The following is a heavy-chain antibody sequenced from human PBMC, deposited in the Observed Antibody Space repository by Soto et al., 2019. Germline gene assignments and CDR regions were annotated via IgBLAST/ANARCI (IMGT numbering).Heavy chain of an antibody. J-gene: IGHJ6*03. CDR3: ANLAKNYYHYMDV. D-gene: IGHD1-26*01. V-gene: IGHV3-11*01. Sequence: QVQLAESGGGLVKPGGSLRLSCAASGFSFSDYYMSWIRQAPGKGLEWVSLISTSGSSTDYADSVKGRFTISRDNAKNSLSLQMNSLSAEDTAVYYCANLAKNYYHYMDVWGKGTTVTVSS. CDR1: GFSFSDYY. CDR2: ISTSGSST.